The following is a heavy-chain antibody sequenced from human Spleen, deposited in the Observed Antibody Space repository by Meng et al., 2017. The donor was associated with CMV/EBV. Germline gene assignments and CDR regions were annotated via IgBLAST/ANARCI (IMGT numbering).Heavy chain of an antibody. Sequence: GESLKISCAPSGFTFSPYWLDWVRQAPGKGLEWVANIKQHGSEKFYVDSVKGRFTISRDNAKNSLYLQMNSLRAEDTAVYYCARAAQFDYWGQGTLVTVSS. D-gene: IGHD6-25*01. V-gene: IGHV3-7*01. J-gene: IGHJ4*02. CDR3: ARAAQFDY. CDR2: IKQHGSEK. CDR1: GFTFSPYW.